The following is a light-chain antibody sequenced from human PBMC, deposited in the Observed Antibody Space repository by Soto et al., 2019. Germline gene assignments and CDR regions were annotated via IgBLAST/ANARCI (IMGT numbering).Light chain of an antibody. Sequence: EIVMTQSPATLSVSPGERVTLSCRASQSVNNKVAWYQQKPGQAPWLLIFGASTRATGIPARFSGSGSVTEFTLTISSLQSEDFAVYYCQQYNNWPPITFGQGTRLEIK. CDR1: QSVNNK. V-gene: IGKV3-15*01. CDR3: QQYNNWPPIT. CDR2: GAS. J-gene: IGKJ5*01.